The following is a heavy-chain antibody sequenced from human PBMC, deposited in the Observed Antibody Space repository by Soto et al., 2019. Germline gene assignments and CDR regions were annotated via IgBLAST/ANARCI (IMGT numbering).Heavy chain of an antibody. CDR1: GGSFSGYY. CDR2: INHSGST. V-gene: IGHV4-34*01. CDR3: ARVNRITIFGVGPNWFDP. J-gene: IGHJ5*02. D-gene: IGHD3-3*01. Sequence: SETLSLTCAVYGGSFSGYYWSWIRQPPGKGLEWIGEINHSGSTNYNPSLKSRVTISVDTSKNQFSLKLSSVTAADTAVYYCARVNRITIFGVGPNWFDPWGQGTLVTV.